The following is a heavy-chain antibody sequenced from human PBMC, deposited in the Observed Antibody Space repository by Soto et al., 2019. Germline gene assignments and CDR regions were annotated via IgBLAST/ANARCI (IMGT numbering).Heavy chain of an antibody. D-gene: IGHD3-16*01. CDR3: VRIRYQLPSSVLWLDP. J-gene: IGHJ5*02. CDR1: GGFLSESY. V-gene: IGHV4-34*01. Sequence: SQTVSLTGAFSGGFLSESYWTWIRQPPGKGLEWIGEINHVGGTNYNPSLKSRVAMSVDTSQNQFSLRLISVTAADTAMYFCVRIRYQLPSSVLWLDPWGQGTPVTVS. CDR2: INHVGGT.